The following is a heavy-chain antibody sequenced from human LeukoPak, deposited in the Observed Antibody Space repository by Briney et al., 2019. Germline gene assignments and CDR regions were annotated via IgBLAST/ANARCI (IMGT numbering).Heavy chain of an antibody. CDR1: GFTFSSYW. J-gene: IGHJ6*01. D-gene: IGHD1-7*01. CDR3: ARLDRAGTNSYHGMDV. CDR2: INSDGSST. Sequence: GGSLRLSCAATGFTFSSYWMHWVRQAPGKGLVWVSRINSDGSSTSYADSVKGRFTISRDNAKNTLYLQMNSLRDEDTAVYYCARLDRAGTNSYHGMDVWGQGSTVTVSS. V-gene: IGHV3-74*01.